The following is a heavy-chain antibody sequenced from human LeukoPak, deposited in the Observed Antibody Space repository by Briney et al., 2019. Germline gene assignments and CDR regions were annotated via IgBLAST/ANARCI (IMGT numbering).Heavy chain of an antibody. CDR2: VSAYNGNT. CDR1: GYTFTSYG. J-gene: IGHJ4*02. V-gene: IGHV1-18*01. D-gene: IGHD3-10*01. Sequence: GESLKISCKGSGYTFTSYGISWVRQAPGQGLEWMGWVSAYNGNTNYAQKLQGRVTMTTDTSTSTAYMELRSLRSDDTAVYYCARRGYGLGYWGQGTLVTVSS. CDR3: ARRGYGLGY.